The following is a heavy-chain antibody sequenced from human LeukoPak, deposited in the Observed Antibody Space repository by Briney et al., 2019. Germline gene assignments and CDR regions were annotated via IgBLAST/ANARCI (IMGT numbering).Heavy chain of an antibody. D-gene: IGHD3-22*01. V-gene: IGHV3-23*01. CDR3: AKCYFDISGHPGHFDS. J-gene: IGHJ4*02. CDR2: ISGSGYST. CDR1: GFTFSSYA. Sequence: SGGSLRLTCAASGFTFSSYALSWVRQAPGKGLEWVSAISGSGYSTFYADSVTGRFTISRDNSKNTLYLQLNSLRAEDTAVYYCAKCYFDISGHPGHFDSWGQGALVTVSS.